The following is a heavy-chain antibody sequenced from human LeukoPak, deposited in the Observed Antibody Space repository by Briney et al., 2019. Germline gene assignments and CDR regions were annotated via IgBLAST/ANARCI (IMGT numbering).Heavy chain of an antibody. D-gene: IGHD3-10*01. Sequence: GGSLRLSCAASGYSFRSQAMTWVRQAPGKGLEWVSSITSSGESTYYADSGKGRFTISRDNSKNTLYLQMNSLRADDTAVYYCAKDRPNYYGSDGNYYKRDGDSWGQGTLVTVSS. CDR2: ITSSGEST. CDR1: GYSFRSQA. J-gene: IGHJ4*02. V-gene: IGHV3-23*01. CDR3: AKDRPNYYGSDGNYYKRDGDS.